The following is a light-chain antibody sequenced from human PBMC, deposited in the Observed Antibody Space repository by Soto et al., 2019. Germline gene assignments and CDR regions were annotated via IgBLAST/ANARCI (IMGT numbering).Light chain of an antibody. CDR1: SSDVGGYNY. V-gene: IGLV2-14*03. J-gene: IGLJ1*01. CDR2: EIY. CDR3: SSYTSSSTRV. Sequence: QSVLTQPASVSGSPGQSIAISCTGSSSDVGGYNYVSWYQQHPGKAPKLIIYEIYNRPSGVSDHFSGSKSGKTESLNIYGLLAEDEADYYGSSYTSSSTRVFGTGTKVTVL.